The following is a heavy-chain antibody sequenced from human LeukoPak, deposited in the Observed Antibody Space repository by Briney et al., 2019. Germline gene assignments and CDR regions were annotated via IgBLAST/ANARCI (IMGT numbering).Heavy chain of an antibody. V-gene: IGHV4-34*01. CDR1: GGSFSDYY. CDR2: INHSGST. CDR3: AGSIAARLDY. Sequence: SETLSLTCAVYGGSFSDYYWSWIRQPPGKGLEWIGEINHSGSTNYNPSLKSRVTISVDTFKNQFSLKLSSVTAADTAVYYCAGSIAARLDYWGQGTLVTVSS. J-gene: IGHJ4*02. D-gene: IGHD6-6*01.